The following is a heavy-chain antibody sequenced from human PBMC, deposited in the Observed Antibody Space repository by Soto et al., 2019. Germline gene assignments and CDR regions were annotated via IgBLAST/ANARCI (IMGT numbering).Heavy chain of an antibody. Sequence: GGSLRLSCAASGFTFSSYAMSWVRQAPGKGLEWVSAISGSGGSTYYADSVKGRFTISRDNSKNTLYLQMNSLRAEDTAVYYCAKDPPYYYGSGSYYNANAFDIWGQGTMVTVSS. CDR1: GFTFSSYA. J-gene: IGHJ3*02. CDR3: AKDPPYYYGSGSYYNANAFDI. V-gene: IGHV3-23*01. CDR2: ISGSGGST. D-gene: IGHD3-10*01.